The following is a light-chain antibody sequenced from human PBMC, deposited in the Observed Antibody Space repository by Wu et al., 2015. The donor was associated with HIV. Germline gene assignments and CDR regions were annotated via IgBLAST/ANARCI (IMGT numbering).Light chain of an antibody. CDR1: QTISGY. CDR3: QQGHSTPWT. V-gene: IGKV1-39*01. Sequence: DILMTQSPSSLYASIGDRVTITCRTSQTISGYLNWYQQKPGEAPKLLLYGASTLQSGVPSRFSGSGSGTEFTLTISSLQPEDFVNYYCQQGHSTPWTFGQGTKVEIK. CDR2: GAS. J-gene: IGKJ1*01.